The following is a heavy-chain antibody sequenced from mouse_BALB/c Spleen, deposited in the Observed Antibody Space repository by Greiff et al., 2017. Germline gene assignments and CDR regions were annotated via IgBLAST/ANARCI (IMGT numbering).Heavy chain of an antibody. CDR3: ARWDYYGSSYVY. CDR1: GYSITSDYA. Sequence: EVKLMESGPGLVKPSQSLSLTCTVTGYSITSDYAWNWIRQFPGNKLEWMGYISYSGSTSYNPSLKSRISITRDTSKNQFFLQLNSVTTEDTATYYCARWDYYGSSYVYWGQGTTLTVSS. CDR2: ISYSGST. J-gene: IGHJ2*01. V-gene: IGHV3-2*02. D-gene: IGHD1-1*01.